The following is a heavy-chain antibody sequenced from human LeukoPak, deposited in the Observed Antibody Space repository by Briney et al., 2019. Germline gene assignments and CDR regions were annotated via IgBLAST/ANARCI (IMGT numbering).Heavy chain of an antibody. CDR2: IIPIFGTA. D-gene: IGHD3-10*01. V-gene: IGHV1-69*06. CDR3: GRCRITQLLWFGGGVEPFDY. Sequence: ASVKVSCKASGGTFSSYAISWVRQPPGQGLEWMGGIIPIFGTANYAQKFQGRVTIPADKSTRTAHMELSSLRSEDTGVYYCGRCRITQLLWFGGGVEPFDYWGQGTLVTVSS. CDR1: GGTFSSYA. J-gene: IGHJ4*02.